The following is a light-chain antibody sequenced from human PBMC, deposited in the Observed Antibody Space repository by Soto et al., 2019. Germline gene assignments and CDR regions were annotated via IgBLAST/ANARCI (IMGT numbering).Light chain of an antibody. CDR3: QQYNNWPWT. V-gene: IGKV3-15*01. CDR2: GAS. Sequence: EIVMTQSPATLSVSPGERATLSCRASQSVSSNLAWYQQKPGQAPRLLIYGASTRATGIPARFSGSGSGTEFILTISSLQSEVSAVYYCQQYNNWPWTFGQGTKVEIK. CDR1: QSVSSN. J-gene: IGKJ1*01.